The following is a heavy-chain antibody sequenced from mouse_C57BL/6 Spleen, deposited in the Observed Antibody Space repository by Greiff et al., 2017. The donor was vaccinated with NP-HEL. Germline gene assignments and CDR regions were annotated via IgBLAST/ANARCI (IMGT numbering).Heavy chain of an antibody. J-gene: IGHJ4*01. CDR2: IDPSDSYT. V-gene: IGHV1-59*01. Sequence: QVQLQQPGAELVRPGTSVKLSCKASGYTFTSYWMHWVKLRPGQGLEWIGVIDPSDSYTNYNQKFKGKATLTVDTSSSTAYMQLSSLTSEDSAVYYCARKRGSSHYYAMDYWGQGTSVTVSS. CDR3: ARKRGSSHYYAMDY. CDR1: GYTFTSYW. D-gene: IGHD1-1*01.